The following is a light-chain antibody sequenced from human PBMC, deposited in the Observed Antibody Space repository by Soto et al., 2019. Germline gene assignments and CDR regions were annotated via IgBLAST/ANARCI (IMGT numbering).Light chain of an antibody. CDR1: QSVSSSY. CDR3: QQYGSSSA. CDR2: GAS. J-gene: IGKJ4*01. Sequence: EIVLTQSPGTLSLSPGERATLSCRASQSVSSSYLAWYQQKPGQAPRLLIYGASSRATGIPDRFSGSGSGKDFTLTISRLEPEDFAVYYCQQYGSSSAFVGGTKVEIK. V-gene: IGKV3-20*01.